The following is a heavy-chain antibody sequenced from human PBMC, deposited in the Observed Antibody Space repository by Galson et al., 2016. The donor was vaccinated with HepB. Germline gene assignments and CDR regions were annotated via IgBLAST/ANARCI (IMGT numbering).Heavy chain of an antibody. CDR2: IRSKAFGGTL. Sequence: SLRLSCAASEFAFDDYGMNWFRQAPGKGLEWVGYIRSKAFGGTLEYAASVEGRFTISRDDSNSIAYLQMKSLKTEDTAVYYCSRDSHRVNCYPHYYFGMDVWGQGTAVSVS. J-gene: IGHJ6*02. V-gene: IGHV3-49*03. CDR3: SRDSHRVNCYPHYYFGMDV. D-gene: IGHD3-16*02. CDR1: EFAFDDYG.